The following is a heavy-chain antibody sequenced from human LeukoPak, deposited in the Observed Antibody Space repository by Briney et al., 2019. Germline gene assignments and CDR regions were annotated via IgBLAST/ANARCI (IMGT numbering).Heavy chain of an antibody. CDR2: IYGGGST. J-gene: IGHJ3*02. Sequence: GSLRLSCAASGFTVSSNYMNWVRQAPGKGLEWVSVIYGGGSTYYADSVKGRFTISRDNSKNTLYLQMNSLRAEDTAVYYCARARRDGYNLDAFDIWGHGTMVTVSS. V-gene: IGHV3-66*01. D-gene: IGHD5-24*01. CDR1: GFTVSSNY. CDR3: ARARRDGYNLDAFDI.